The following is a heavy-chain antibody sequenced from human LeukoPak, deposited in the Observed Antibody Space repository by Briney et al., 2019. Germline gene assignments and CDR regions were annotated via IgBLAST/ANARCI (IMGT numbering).Heavy chain of an antibody. D-gene: IGHD1-1*01. CDR2: INHSGST. V-gene: IGHV4-34*01. CDR3: ARDRGSWNDDGFDY. J-gene: IGHJ4*02. CDR1: GFTFSSYW. Sequence: GSLRLSCAASGFTFSSYWMSWVRQAPGKGLEWIGEINHSGSTNYNPSLKSRVTISVDTSKNQFSLKLSSVTAADTAVYYCARDRGSWNDDGFDYWGQGTLVTVSS.